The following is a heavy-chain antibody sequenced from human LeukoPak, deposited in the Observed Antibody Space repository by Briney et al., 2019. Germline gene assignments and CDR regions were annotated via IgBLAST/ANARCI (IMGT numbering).Heavy chain of an antibody. Sequence: GGSLRLSCAASGFTFSSYAMSWVRQAPGKGLEWVSVIYSGGSTYYAGSVKGRFTISRDNSKNTLYLQMNSLRAEDTAVYYCARDADYWGQGTLVTVSS. CDR3: ARDADY. CDR1: GFTFSSYA. V-gene: IGHV3-53*01. J-gene: IGHJ4*02. CDR2: IYSGGST.